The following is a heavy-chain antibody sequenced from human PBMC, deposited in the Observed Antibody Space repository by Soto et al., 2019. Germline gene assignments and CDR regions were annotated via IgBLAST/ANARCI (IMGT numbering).Heavy chain of an antibody. CDR2: INPNSGGT. V-gene: IGHV1-2*04. D-gene: IGHD3-9*01. CDR3: AIAIPYYDIVAGYFYCMDV. J-gene: IGHJ6*02. Sequence: GASVKVSCKASGYTFTGYYMHWVRQAPGQGLEWMGWINPNSGGTNYAQKIQGWVTMTRDTSISTAYMELSRLRSDDTAVYYCAIAIPYYDIVAGYFYCMDVWGQGTTVTVSS. CDR1: GYTFTGYY.